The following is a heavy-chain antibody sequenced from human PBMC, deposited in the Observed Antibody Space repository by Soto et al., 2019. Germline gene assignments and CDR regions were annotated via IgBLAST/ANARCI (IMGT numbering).Heavy chain of an antibody. J-gene: IGHJ3*02. Sequence: SVKVSCKASGDTFNKFGISWVRQAPGQGLEWMGGIIPMYGAANSAQKFRDRVSITADESTNTAYMELSSLRSEDTAIYFCARCMRALRTDDVFDIWGTGTVVTVSS. V-gene: IGHV1-69*13. CDR1: GDTFNKFG. CDR2: IIPMYGAA. CDR3: ARCMRALRTDDVFDI.